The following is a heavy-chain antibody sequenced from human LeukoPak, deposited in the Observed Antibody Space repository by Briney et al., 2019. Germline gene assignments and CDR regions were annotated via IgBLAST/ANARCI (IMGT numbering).Heavy chain of an antibody. D-gene: IGHD2/OR15-2a*01. CDR2: IYYSGST. Sequence: SETLSLTCTVSGGSISSYYWSWLRQPPGKGLEWLGYIYYSGSTNYNPSLKSRVTISVDTSKNQFSLKLSSVTAADTAVYYCARLSTTVYGMDVWGQGTTVTVSS. CDR1: GGSISSYY. V-gene: IGHV4-59*01. CDR3: ARLSTTVYGMDV. J-gene: IGHJ6*02.